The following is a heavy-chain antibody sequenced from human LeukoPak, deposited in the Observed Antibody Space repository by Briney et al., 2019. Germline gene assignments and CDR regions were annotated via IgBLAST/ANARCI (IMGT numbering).Heavy chain of an antibody. CDR3: ACTSGWYEPIDY. V-gene: IGHV3-33*01. D-gene: IGHD6-19*01. CDR2: IWYDGSNK. Sequence: GGSLRLSCAASGFTFSSYGMHWVRQAPGKGLEWVAVIWYDGSNKYYADSVKGRFTISRDNSKNTLYLQMNSLRADDTAVYYCACTSGWYEPIDYWGQGTLVSVSS. CDR1: GFTFSSYG. J-gene: IGHJ4*02.